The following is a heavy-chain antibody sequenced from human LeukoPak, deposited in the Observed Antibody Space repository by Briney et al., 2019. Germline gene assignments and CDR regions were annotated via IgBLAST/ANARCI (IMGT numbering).Heavy chain of an antibody. V-gene: IGHV3-21*01. CDR2: ISPDSTSI. Sequence: GGSLRLSCAASGFTFSTYNMNWVRQAPGKGLEWVSSISPDSTSIYYADSLRGRFTISRDNAKNSLYLQMNSLRAEDTAVYYCAGDIAAAAADPHYFWGQGTLVTVSS. CDR1: GFTFSTYN. D-gene: IGHD6-13*01. CDR3: AGDIAAAAADPHYF. J-gene: IGHJ4*02.